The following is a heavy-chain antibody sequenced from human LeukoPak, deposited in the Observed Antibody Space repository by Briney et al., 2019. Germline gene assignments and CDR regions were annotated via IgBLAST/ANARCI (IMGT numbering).Heavy chain of an antibody. V-gene: IGHV1-69*04. CDR3: ARLGVDCSSTSCFPVP. Sequence: SVKVSCKASGGTFSSYAISWVRQAPGQGLEWMGRIIPIFGIANYAQKFQGRVTITADKSTSTAYMELSSLRPEDTAVYYCARLGVDCSSTSCFPVPWGQGTLVTVSS. D-gene: IGHD2-2*01. CDR2: IIPIFGIA. J-gene: IGHJ5*02. CDR1: GGTFSSYA.